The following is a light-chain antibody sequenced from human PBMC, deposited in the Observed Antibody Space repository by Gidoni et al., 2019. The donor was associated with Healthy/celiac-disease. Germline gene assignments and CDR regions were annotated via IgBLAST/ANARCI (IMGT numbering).Light chain of an antibody. CDR1: QSVSSSY. Sequence: ETVLTQSPGTLSLSPGERATLSCRASQSVSSSYLAWYQQKPGQAPRLLIYGASSRATGIPDRFSGSGSGTDFTLTISRLEPEDCTVYYCQQYGSSPPYTFGQGTKLEIK. CDR2: GAS. V-gene: IGKV3-20*01. J-gene: IGKJ2*01. CDR3: QQYGSSPPYT.